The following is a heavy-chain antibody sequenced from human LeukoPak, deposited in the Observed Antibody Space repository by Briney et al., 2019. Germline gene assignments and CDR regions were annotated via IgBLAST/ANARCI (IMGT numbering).Heavy chain of an antibody. CDR3: ARHSREYSSSSGGIDY. V-gene: IGHV5-51*01. J-gene: IGHJ4*02. Sequence: GESLKISCKGSGYSFTSYWIGWVRQMPGKGLEWMGIIYPGDSDTRYSPSFQGQVTISADKSISTAYLQWSYLKTSDTAMYYCARHSREYSSSSGGIDYWGQGTLVTVSS. CDR2: IYPGDSDT. CDR1: GYSFTSYW. D-gene: IGHD6-6*01.